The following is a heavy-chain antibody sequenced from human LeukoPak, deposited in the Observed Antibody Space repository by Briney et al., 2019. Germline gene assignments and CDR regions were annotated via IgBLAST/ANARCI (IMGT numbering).Heavy chain of an antibody. D-gene: IGHD3-9*01. CDR2: IIPILGIA. CDR1: GGTFSSYA. J-gene: IGHJ5*02. CDR3: ARGTAYYDILTGSNWFDP. V-gene: IGHV1-69*04. Sequence: ASVKVSFKASGGTFSSYAISWVRQAPGQGLEWMGRIIPILGIANYAQKFQGRVTITADKSTSTAYMELSSLRSEDTAVYYCARGTAYYDILTGSNWFDPWGQGTLVTVSS.